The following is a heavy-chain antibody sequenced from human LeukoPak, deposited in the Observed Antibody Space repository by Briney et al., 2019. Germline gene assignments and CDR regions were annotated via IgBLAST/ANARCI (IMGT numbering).Heavy chain of an antibody. D-gene: IGHD4-23*01. CDR3: ARDHLSLYGGNSYPAGFFDY. V-gene: IGHV3-74*01. CDR1: GFTFSNYW. Sequence: GGSLRLSCAASGFTFSNYWMHWVRQAPGKGLVWVSHITSDGRTTNYADSVKGRFTISRDNAKNTLYLQMNSLRAEDTAVYYCARDHLSLYGGNSYPAGFFDYWGQGTLVTVSS. J-gene: IGHJ4*02. CDR2: ITSDGRTT.